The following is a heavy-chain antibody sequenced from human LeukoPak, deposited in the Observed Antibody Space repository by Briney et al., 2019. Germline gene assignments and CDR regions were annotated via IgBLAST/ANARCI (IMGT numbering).Heavy chain of an antibody. Sequence: GGSLRLSCAASGFTFSTYGMHWVRQAPGKGLEWVAFIRYDGSNKYYADSVKGRFTISRDNSKNTLYLQMNSLRAEDTAVYYCAKGHHPPLFITTTPGPFDYWGQGTLVTVSS. CDR1: GFTFSTYG. CDR3: AKGHHPPLFITTTPGPFDY. CDR2: IRYDGSNK. V-gene: IGHV3-30*02. D-gene: IGHD3-3*01. J-gene: IGHJ4*02.